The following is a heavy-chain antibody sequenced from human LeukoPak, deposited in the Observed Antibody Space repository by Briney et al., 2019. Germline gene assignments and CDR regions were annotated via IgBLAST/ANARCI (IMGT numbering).Heavy chain of an antibody. J-gene: IGHJ3*02. CDR3: ARGGVYCSGGSCYPGAFDI. D-gene: IGHD2-15*01. CDR1: GGSISSGDYY. Sequence: SQTLSLTCTVSGGSISSGDYYWSWIRQPPGKGLEWIGYIYYSGSTYYNPSLKSRVTISVDTSKNQFSLKLSSATAADTAVYYCARGGVYCSGGSCYPGAFDIWGQGTMVTVSS. V-gene: IGHV4-30-4*01. CDR2: IYYSGST.